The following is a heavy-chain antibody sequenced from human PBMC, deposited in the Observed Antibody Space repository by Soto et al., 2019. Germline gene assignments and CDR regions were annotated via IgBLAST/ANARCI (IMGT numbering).Heavy chain of an antibody. Sequence: ASVKVSCKASGYTFISYLIHWMRQAPGQGLEWMGIINPNGGSTNYARKFQGRVTMTRDTSTSTVYMELSSLRAEDTAVYYCAKDYIAAPTRRVVFWFDPWGQGTLVTVSS. CDR3: AKDYIAAPTRRVVFWFDP. CDR2: INPNGGST. CDR1: GYTFISYL. V-gene: IGHV1-46*01. J-gene: IGHJ5*02. D-gene: IGHD6-6*01.